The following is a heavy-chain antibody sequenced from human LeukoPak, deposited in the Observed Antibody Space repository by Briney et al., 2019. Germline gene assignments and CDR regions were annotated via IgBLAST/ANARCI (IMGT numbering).Heavy chain of an antibody. V-gene: IGHV3-49*03. J-gene: IGHJ3*02. CDR2: IRSKAYGGTT. CDR1: GFTFGDYA. Sequence: GRSLRLSCTASGFTFGDYAMSWFRQAPGKGLEWVGFIRSKAYGGTTEYAASVKGRFTISRDDSKSIAYLQMNSLKTEDTAVYYCTRAPGLRYFDWLSRRSAFDIWGQGTMVTVSS. CDR3: TRAPGLRYFDWLSRRSAFDI. D-gene: IGHD3-9*01.